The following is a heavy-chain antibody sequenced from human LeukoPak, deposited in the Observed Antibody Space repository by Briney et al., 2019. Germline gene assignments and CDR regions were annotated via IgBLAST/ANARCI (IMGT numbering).Heavy chain of an antibody. J-gene: IGHJ4*02. CDR1: GDYISSSY. CDR2: IYYGGST. CDR3: ARDSSSSAGCGDY. V-gene: IGHV4-59*01. Sequence: PSETLSLTCTASGDYISSSYWSWITQPPGKGQEWIVYIYYGGSTNCNPSLKCRVTISVDTSKNQFSLKLSSVTAADTAVYYCARDSSSSAGCGDYWGQGTLGTVSS. D-gene: IGHD6-6*01.